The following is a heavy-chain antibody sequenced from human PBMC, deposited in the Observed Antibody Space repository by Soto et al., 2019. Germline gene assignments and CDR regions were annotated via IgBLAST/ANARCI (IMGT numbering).Heavy chain of an antibody. CDR3: ARDRERNDAFDI. Sequence: LRLSCAASGFTFSSYEMNWVRQAPGKGLEWVSYISSSGSTIYYADSVKGRFTISRDNAKNSLYLQMNSLRAEDTAVYYCARDRERNDAFDIWGQGTMVTVSS. CDR2: ISSSGSTI. J-gene: IGHJ3*02. CDR1: GFTFSSYE. V-gene: IGHV3-48*03. D-gene: IGHD1-1*01.